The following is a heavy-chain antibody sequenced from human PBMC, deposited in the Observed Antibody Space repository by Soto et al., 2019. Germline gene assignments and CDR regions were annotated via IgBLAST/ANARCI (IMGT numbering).Heavy chain of an antibody. Sequence: QITLKESGPTLVKPTQTLTLTCTFSGFSLSTSGVGVGWIRQPPGKALEWLALIYWDDDKRYSPSLKSRLTITTDTSKNQVVLTMTTMDPVDTATYYCAHNTVSSSYTYWGQGTLVTVSS. D-gene: IGHD6-13*01. CDR1: GFSLSTSGVG. J-gene: IGHJ4*02. V-gene: IGHV2-5*02. CDR2: IYWDDDK. CDR3: AHNTVSSSYTY.